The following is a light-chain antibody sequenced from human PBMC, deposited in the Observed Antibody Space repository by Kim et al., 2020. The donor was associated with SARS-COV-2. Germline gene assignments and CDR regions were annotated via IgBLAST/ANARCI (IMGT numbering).Light chain of an antibody. CDR1: GSDVSDYNY. CDR2: DVS. CDR3: SSYTSSSTWV. V-gene: IGLV2-14*03. J-gene: IGLJ3*02. Sequence: GQSVTISCTGTGSDVSDYNYVSWYQQHPGKAPQLMIYDVSKRPSGVSNRFSGSKSGNTASLTISGLQAEDEADYYCSSYTSSSTWVFGGGTQLTVL.